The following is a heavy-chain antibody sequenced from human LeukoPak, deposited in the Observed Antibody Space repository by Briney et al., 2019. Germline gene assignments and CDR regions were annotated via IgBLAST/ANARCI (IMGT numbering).Heavy chain of an antibody. CDR1: GGSISSSSYY. CDR3: ARHSDWTFDY. Sequence: SETLSLTCTVSGGSISSSSYYWGWIRQPPGKGLEWIGSIYYSGSTYYNPSLKSRVTISVDTSKNQFSVKLSSVTAADTAVYYCARHSDWTFDYWGQGTLVTVSS. CDR2: IYYSGST. D-gene: IGHD6-19*01. J-gene: IGHJ4*02. V-gene: IGHV4-39*01.